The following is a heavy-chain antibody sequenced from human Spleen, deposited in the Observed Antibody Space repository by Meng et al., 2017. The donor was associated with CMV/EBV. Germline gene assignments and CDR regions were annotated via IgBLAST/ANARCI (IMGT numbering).Heavy chain of an antibody. Sequence: ASVKVSCKASGYTFTTYGISWVRQAPGQGLEWMGWVSGYNDNTNYAQKLQGRVTMTTDTSTSTAYMELRSLRSDDTAVYYCAREIPPTYDFWTPRGPTLGMDVWGQGTTVTVSS. CDR2: VSGYNDNT. D-gene: IGHD3-3*01. CDR1: GYTFTTYG. V-gene: IGHV1-18*01. CDR3: AREIPPTYDFWTPRGPTLGMDV. J-gene: IGHJ6*02.